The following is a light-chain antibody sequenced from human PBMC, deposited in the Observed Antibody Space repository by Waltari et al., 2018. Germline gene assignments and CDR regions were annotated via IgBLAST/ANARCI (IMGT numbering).Light chain of an antibody. CDR1: ESVSTN. J-gene: IGKJ1*01. Sequence: ETVMTQSPPTLSVSPGERAALSCRASESVSTNLAWYQQKPGQAPRVIISDASTRATGVPARISGSGSGTEFTLTISSLQSEDFAVYYCQQHNNWPPAFGQGTKVDFK. CDR3: QQHNNWPPA. CDR2: DAS. V-gene: IGKV3-15*01.